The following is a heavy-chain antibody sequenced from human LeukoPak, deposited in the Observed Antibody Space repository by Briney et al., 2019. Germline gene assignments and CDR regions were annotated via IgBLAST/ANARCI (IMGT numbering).Heavy chain of an antibody. CDR1: GYTFTGYN. CDR2: INPNSGGT. J-gene: IGHJ3*02. V-gene: IGHV1-2*02. D-gene: IGHD3-22*01. Sequence: ASVKVSCKASGYTFTGYNMHWVRQAPGQGLEWMGWINPNSGGTNYAQKFQGRATMTRDTSTSPAYMELSRLRSDDTAVYYCARDSYYYDSSGYYDAFDIWGQGTMVTVSS. CDR3: ARDSYYYDSSGYYDAFDI.